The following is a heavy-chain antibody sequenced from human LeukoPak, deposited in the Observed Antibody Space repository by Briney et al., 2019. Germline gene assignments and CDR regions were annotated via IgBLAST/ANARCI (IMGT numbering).Heavy chain of an antibody. CDR1: GYTFTSYD. Sequence: ASVKVSCKASGYTFTSYDINWVRQATGQGLEWMGWMNPNSGNTGYAQKFQGRVTMTRNTSISTAYMELSSLRSEDTAVYYCARDAMVRGVMEDNMSDYWGQGTLVTVSS. D-gene: IGHD3-10*01. CDR2: MNPNSGNT. CDR3: ARDAMVRGVMEDNMSDY. J-gene: IGHJ4*02. V-gene: IGHV1-8*01.